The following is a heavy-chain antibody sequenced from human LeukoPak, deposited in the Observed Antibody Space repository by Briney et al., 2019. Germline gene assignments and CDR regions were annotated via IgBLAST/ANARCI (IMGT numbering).Heavy chain of an antibody. Sequence: PSETLSLTCTVSGGSLSSYYWSWIRQPPGKGLEWIGYIYYSGSTNYNPSLKSRVTISVDTSKNQFSLKLSSVTAADTAVYYCASAHSSSSVYFDYWGQGTLVTVSS. CDR3: ASAHSSSSVYFDY. CDR2: IYYSGST. CDR1: GGSLSSYY. J-gene: IGHJ4*02. V-gene: IGHV4-59*08. D-gene: IGHD6-6*01.